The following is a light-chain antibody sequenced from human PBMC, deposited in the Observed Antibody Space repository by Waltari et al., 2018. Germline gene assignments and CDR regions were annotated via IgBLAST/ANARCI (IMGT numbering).Light chain of an antibody. Sequence: QSVLTQPPSASGTPGQTVTMSCSGGSSNIANTSVLWYQQLPGTAPRLVMYSDNERPSGVPDRFSGSKSGTSASLAVSGLRSEDEADYYCAVWDNNLSAWVFGGGTKLTVL. J-gene: IGLJ3*02. CDR2: SDN. CDR3: AVWDNNLSAWV. CDR1: SSNIANTS. V-gene: IGLV1-47*02.